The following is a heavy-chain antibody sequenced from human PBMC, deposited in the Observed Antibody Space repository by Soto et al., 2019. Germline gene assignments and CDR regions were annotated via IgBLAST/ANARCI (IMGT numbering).Heavy chain of an antibody. CDR3: ARGFAHYDYIWGSYRFYWFDP. CDR2: MNPNSGNT. Sequence: GASVKVSCKASGYTFTSYDINWVRQATGQGLEWMGWMNPNSGNTGYAQKFQGRVTMTRNTSISTAYMELSSLRSEDTAVYYCARGFAHYDYIWGSYRFYWFDPWGQGTLVTVSS. V-gene: IGHV1-8*01. CDR1: GYTFTSYD. J-gene: IGHJ5*02. D-gene: IGHD3-16*02.